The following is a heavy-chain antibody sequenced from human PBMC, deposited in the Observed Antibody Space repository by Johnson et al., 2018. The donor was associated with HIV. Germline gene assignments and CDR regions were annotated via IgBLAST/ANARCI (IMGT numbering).Heavy chain of an antibody. J-gene: IGHJ3*02. V-gene: IGHV3-66*02. D-gene: IGHD3-22*01. CDR1: GITVGTNY. CDR3: AKDRAEVVVVHDALDM. Sequence: VQLVESGGGLVQPGGSLRLSCAASGITVGTNYMSWVRQAPGKGLEWGSVIFSVGDVYYADSVKGRFSISRDNSKKKLYLQMNSLRPEDTAVYYCAKDRAEVVVVHDALDMWGQGTMVTVSS. CDR2: IFSVGDV.